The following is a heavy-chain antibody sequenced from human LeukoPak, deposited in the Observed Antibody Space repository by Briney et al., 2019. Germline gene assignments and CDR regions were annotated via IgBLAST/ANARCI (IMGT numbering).Heavy chain of an antibody. CDR2: INPNSGGT. CDR3: ARDPGYGSGSYPRDY. CDR1: GYTFTGYY. Sequence: ASVKVSCKASGYTFTGYYMHWVRQAPGQGLEWMGWINPNSGGTNYAQKFQGRVTMTRDTSISTAYMELSRLRPDDTALHYCARDPGYGSGSYPRDYWGQGTLVTVSS. J-gene: IGHJ4*02. D-gene: IGHD3-10*01. V-gene: IGHV1-2*02.